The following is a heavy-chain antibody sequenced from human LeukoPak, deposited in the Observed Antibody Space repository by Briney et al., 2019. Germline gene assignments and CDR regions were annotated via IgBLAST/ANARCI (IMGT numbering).Heavy chain of an antibody. CDR2: IRTDGGTT. J-gene: IGHJ4*02. CDR1: GFTFDDYA. D-gene: IGHD3-16*01. Sequence: GRSLRLSCAASGFTFDDYAMHWVRQAPGKGLVWVSRIRTDGGTTYYADSVKGRFTVSRDNAKNTLYLQMNSLRVDDTAIYYCARDWAWGGFDHWGQGALVTVSP. CDR3: ARDWAWGGFDH. V-gene: IGHV3-9*01.